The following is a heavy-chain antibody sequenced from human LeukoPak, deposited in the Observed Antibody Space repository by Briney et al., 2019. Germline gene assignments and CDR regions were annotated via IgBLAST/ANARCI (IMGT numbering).Heavy chain of an antibody. D-gene: IGHD6-6*01. CDR1: GYTFTGYY. CDR3: ARDPEGGQLVSFDY. J-gene: IGHJ4*02. Sequence: ASVKVSCKASGYTFTGYYMHWVRQAPGQGLEWMGWTNPNSGGTNYAQKFQGRVTMTRDTSISTAYMELSRLRSDDTAVYYCARDPEGGQLVSFDYWGQGTLVTVSS. CDR2: TNPNSGGT. V-gene: IGHV1-2*02.